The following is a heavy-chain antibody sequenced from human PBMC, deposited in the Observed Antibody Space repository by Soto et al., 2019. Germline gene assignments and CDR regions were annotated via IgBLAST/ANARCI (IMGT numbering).Heavy chain of an antibody. J-gene: IGHJ4*02. Sequence: QVHLVQSGAEVKKPGASVKVSCKGSGYTFTSYGITWVRQAPGQGLEWMGWISAHNGNTDYAQRLQGRVTVTRDTSTTTAYMELRSLRSEDTGVYYCARGRYGDYWGQGALVTVSS. CDR2: ISAHNGNT. CDR3: ARGRYGDY. CDR1: GYTFTSYG. V-gene: IGHV1-18*01. D-gene: IGHD1-1*01.